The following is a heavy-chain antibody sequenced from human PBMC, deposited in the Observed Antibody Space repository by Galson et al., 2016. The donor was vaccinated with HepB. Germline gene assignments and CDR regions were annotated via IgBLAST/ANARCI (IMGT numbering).Heavy chain of an antibody. J-gene: IGHJ3*02. CDR3: AKLGVAGTVMGAFDI. CDR1: GFTFEDYA. V-gene: IGHV3-9*01. D-gene: IGHD6-19*01. Sequence: SLRLSCAASGFTFEDYAMDWVRQVPGKGLEWVSGIGWNGDIIGYADSVKGRFTISRDNAKHSLYLQMNSLRAEDTALYFCAKLGVAGTVMGAFDIWGQGTMVTVSS. CDR2: IGWNGDII.